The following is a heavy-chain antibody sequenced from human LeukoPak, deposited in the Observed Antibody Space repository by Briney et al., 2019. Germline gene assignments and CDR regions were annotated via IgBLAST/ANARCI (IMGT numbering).Heavy chain of an antibody. Sequence: AETLSLTCTVSGGSISSYYWSWIRQPPGKGLEWIGYIYYSGSTNYNPSLMSRGSMSVDTSKNQFSLKLSSVTAADTAVYYCATATLRDWTKIDYWGQGTLVTVSS. J-gene: IGHJ4*02. V-gene: IGHV4-59*01. CDR2: IYYSGST. CDR3: ATATLRDWTKIDY. CDR1: GGSISSYY. D-gene: IGHD1/OR15-1a*01.